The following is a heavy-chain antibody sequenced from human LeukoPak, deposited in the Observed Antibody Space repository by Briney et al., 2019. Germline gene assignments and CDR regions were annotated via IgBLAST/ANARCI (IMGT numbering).Heavy chain of an antibody. D-gene: IGHD3-16*01. CDR2: IYYSGST. Sequence: SETLSLTCTVSGGSISSYYWSWIRQPPGKGLEWIGYIYYSGSTNYNPSLKSRVTISVDTSKNQFSLKLSSVTAADTAVYYCARGGEVGYYYGMDVWGQGTTVTVSS. CDR1: GGSISSYY. J-gene: IGHJ6*02. V-gene: IGHV4-59*01. CDR3: ARGGEVGYYYGMDV.